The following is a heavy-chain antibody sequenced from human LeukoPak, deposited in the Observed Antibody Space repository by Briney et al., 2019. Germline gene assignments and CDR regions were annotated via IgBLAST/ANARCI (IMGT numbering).Heavy chain of an antibody. CDR1: GFTFSSYE. CDR2: ISSSGSTI. V-gene: IGHV3-48*03. J-gene: IGHJ4*02. Sequence: GGSLRLSCAASGFTFSSYEVNWVRQAPGKGLEWVSYISSSGSTIYYADSVKGRFTISRDNSKNTLYLQMNSLRAEDTAVYYCARDLGALGQLDCWGQGTLVTVSS. CDR3: ARDLGALGQLDC. D-gene: IGHD6-6*01.